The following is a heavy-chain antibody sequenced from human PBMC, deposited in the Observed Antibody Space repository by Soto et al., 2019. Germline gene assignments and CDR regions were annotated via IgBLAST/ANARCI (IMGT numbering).Heavy chain of an antibody. Sequence: ETLSLTCTVSGGSINNYYWSWIRQPPGKGLEWIGHIYYSGSTNYNPSLKNRITISIDTYKNQFSLTLSSVTAADTAAYYCARDYYDSSGYYGYYYYGMDVWGQGTTVTVSS. CDR2: IYYSGST. V-gene: IGHV4-59*01. D-gene: IGHD3-22*01. CDR3: ARDYYDSSGYYGYYYYGMDV. J-gene: IGHJ6*02. CDR1: GGSINNYY.